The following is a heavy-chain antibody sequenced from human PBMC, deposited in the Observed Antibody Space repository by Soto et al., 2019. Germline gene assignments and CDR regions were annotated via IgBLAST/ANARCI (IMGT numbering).Heavy chain of an antibody. V-gene: IGHV4-34*01. Sequence: SETLSVTCAVYGGSFSGYYWSWIRQPPGKGLEWIGEINHSGSTNYNPSLKSRVIISVDTSKNQFSLKLSSVTAADTAVYYCARVGNWNFYYYYSGMDVWGQGAQVTVSS. CDR3: ARVGNWNFYYYYSGMDV. CDR1: GGSFSGYY. D-gene: IGHD1-7*01. CDR2: INHSGST. J-gene: IGHJ6*02.